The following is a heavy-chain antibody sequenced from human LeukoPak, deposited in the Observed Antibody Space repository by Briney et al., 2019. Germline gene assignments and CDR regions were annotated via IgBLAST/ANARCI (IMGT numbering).Heavy chain of an antibody. CDR1: GFTFSTYW. J-gene: IGHJ4*02. D-gene: IGHD3-10*01. Sequence: PGGSLRLSCGASGFTFSTYWMSWVRQAPGKGLKWVATINQDGSEEYYVDSMKGRFTISRDNSKNSLYLQMHSLRADDTAVYYCVKPYYYSSGSSNWGQGTLVTVSS. CDR3: VKPYYYSSGSSN. CDR2: INQDGSEE. V-gene: IGHV3-7*01.